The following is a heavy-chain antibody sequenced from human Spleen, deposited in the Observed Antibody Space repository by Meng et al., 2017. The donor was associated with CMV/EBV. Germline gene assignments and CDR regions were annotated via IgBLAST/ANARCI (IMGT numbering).Heavy chain of an antibody. J-gene: IGHJ4*02. CDR1: GGSFRGYH. CDR3: ASIAAAGTAIVY. CDR2: INHSGST. V-gene: IGHV4-34*01. Sequence: QELLQQLGGGLLKPSETLSLTCAVYGGSFRGYHWSWIRQPTGKGLEWIGEINHSGSTDYNPSLKSRVTISVDTSKNQFSLKLSSMTAADTAVYYCASIAAAGTAIVYWGQGTLVTVSS. D-gene: IGHD6-13*01.